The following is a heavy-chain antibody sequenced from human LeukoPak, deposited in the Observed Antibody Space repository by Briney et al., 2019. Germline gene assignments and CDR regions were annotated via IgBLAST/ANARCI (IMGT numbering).Heavy chain of an antibody. Sequence: GGSLRLSCAASGFTFSSYSMNWVRQAPGKGLEWVSSISSSSSYIYYADSVKGRFTISRDNAKNSLYLQINSLRAEDTAVYYCARSRLTVANQEIDYWGQGTLVTVSS. CDR2: ISSSSSYI. CDR3: ARSRLTVANQEIDY. V-gene: IGHV3-21*01. D-gene: IGHD4-23*01. J-gene: IGHJ4*02. CDR1: GFTFSSYS.